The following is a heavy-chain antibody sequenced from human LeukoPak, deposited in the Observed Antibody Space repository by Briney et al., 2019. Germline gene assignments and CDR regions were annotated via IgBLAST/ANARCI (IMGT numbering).Heavy chain of an antibody. Sequence: SSETLSLTCAVSGGSISNNYWSWIRQPPGKGLEWIGYISYSGSTNYNPSLKSRVTMSVDTSKNQFSLKLRSVTAADTAVYYCARGGWQHIMNWGQGTLVTVSS. CDR2: ISYSGST. CDR1: GGSISNNY. V-gene: IGHV4-59*01. D-gene: IGHD1-14*01. CDR3: ARGGWQHIMN. J-gene: IGHJ4*02.